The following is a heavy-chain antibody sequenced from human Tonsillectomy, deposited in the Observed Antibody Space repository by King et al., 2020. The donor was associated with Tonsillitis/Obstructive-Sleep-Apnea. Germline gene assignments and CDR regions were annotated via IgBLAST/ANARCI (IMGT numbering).Heavy chain of an antibody. CDR1: GFTFDDYA. J-gene: IGHJ6*03. CDR3: AKAPREFIALRRDYNYYMDV. CDR2: ISWNSGSI. Sequence: VQLVESGGGLVQPGRSLRLSCAASGFTFDDYAMHWVRQAPGKGLEWVSGISWNSGSIGYADSVKGRFTISRDNAKNSLYLQMNSLRAEDTALYYCAKAPREFIALRRDYNYYMDVWGKGTPAPVSS. V-gene: IGHV3-9*01. D-gene: IGHD3-3*01.